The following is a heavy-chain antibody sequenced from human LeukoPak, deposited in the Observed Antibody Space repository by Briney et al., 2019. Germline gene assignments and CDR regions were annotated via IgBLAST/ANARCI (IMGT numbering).Heavy chain of an antibody. CDR2: ISYSSSTI. D-gene: IGHD1-26*01. J-gene: IGHJ4*02. Sequence: GGSLRLSCVASGFIFRNYWMSWVRQAPGKGLEWVSYISYSSSTIYYADSVKGRFTISRDNAKNSLYLQMNSLRDEDTAVYYCARDLISGHYTFDYWGQGALVTVSS. CDR3: ARDLISGHYTFDY. CDR1: GFIFRNYW. V-gene: IGHV3-48*02.